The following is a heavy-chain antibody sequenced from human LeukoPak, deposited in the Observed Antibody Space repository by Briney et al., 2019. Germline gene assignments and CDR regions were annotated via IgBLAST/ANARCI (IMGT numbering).Heavy chain of an antibody. CDR1: GGSICNYF. J-gene: IGHJ4*02. V-gene: IGHV4-4*09. Sequence: PSETLSLTCTVSGGSICNYFWTWLPQPRGMGLVGIGYIYTSGNTNYNPTLESRVTMSVDTSKNQFSLRLNSVTAADTAVYYCTRGFLQIDYWGQGTLVTVSS. CDR2: IYTSGNT. CDR3: TRGFLQIDY.